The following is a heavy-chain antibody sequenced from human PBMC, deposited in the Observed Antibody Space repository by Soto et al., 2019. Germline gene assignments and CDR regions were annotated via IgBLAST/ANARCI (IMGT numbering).Heavy chain of an antibody. J-gene: IGHJ6*02. V-gene: IGHV3-72*01. CDR3: ARPPLLDILLMVYAAPHYYYYGMDV. Sequence: PXGCLRLSCAACSFRFSDHYMDWVRPAPGKGLEWVGRTRNKANSYTTEYAASVKGRFTISRDDSKNSLYLQMNSLKTEDTAVYYCARPPLLDILLMVYAAPHYYYYGMDVWGQRTTVTVSS. CDR1: SFRFSDHY. CDR2: TRNKANSYTT. D-gene: IGHD2-8*01.